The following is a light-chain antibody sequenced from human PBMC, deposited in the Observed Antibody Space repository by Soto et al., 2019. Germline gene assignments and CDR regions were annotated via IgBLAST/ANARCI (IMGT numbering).Light chain of an antibody. CDR3: QRSFSTPLT. CDR2: AAS. J-gene: IGKJ4*01. V-gene: IGKV1-39*01. CDR1: QSISSY. Sequence: DIQMTQSPSSLSASVGDRVTITCRASQSISSYLHWYQQKPGKAPKLLIYAASSLQSGVPSRFSGSGSGTDFTLTITTLQPEYFATYYFQRSFSTPLTFGGGTKVEIK.